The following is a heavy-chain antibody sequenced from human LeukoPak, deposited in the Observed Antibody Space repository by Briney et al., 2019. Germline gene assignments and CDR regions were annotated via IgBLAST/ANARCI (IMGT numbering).Heavy chain of an antibody. Sequence: ASVKVSCKASGYTLTSYGISWVRQAPGQGLEWMGRINAYNDNTNYAQKLQGRVTMTTDTSTSTAYMELRSLRSDDTAVYYCARVIRPGRGSVSNFDYWGQGTLVTVSS. J-gene: IGHJ4*02. CDR3: ARVIRPGRGSVSNFDY. D-gene: IGHD2-8*01. V-gene: IGHV1-18*01. CDR2: INAYNDNT. CDR1: GYTLTSYG.